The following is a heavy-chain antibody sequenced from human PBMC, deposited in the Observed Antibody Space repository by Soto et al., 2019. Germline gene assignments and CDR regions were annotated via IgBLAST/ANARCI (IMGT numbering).Heavy chain of an antibody. Sequence: SETLSLTCAVYGGSFSGYYWSWIRQPPGKGLEWIGYIHYSGSTYYNPSLKSRVAISLDTSKNQFSLKLSSVTAADTAVYYCASDLGDSGAFHIWGQGTMVTVSS. CDR1: GGSFSGYY. CDR2: IHYSGST. D-gene: IGHD4-17*01. V-gene: IGHV4-34*09. CDR3: ASDLGDSGAFHI. J-gene: IGHJ3*02.